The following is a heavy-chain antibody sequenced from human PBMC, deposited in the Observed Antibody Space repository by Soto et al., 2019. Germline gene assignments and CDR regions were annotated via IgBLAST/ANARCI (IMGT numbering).Heavy chain of an antibody. J-gene: IGHJ4*02. V-gene: IGHV1-46*01. D-gene: IGHD7-27*01. Sequence: ASVKVSCKASGYTFTSYHIHWVRQAPGQGLEWMGIINPSGGGTSYAQKLQGRVTMTRETSTSTVYMELISLRSEVTAVYYCARWSRNWGPFDYWGQGTLVTVSS. CDR2: INPSGGGT. CDR1: GYTFTSYH. CDR3: ARWSRNWGPFDY.